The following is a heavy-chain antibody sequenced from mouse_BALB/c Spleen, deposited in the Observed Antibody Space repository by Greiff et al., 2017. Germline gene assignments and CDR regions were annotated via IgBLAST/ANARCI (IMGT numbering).Heavy chain of an antibody. CDR1: GYTFTNYW. Sequence: VQLQQSGAELVRPGTSVKISCKASGYTFTNYWLGWVKQRPGHGLEWIGDIYPGGGYTNYNEKFKGKATLTADTSSSTAYMQLSSLTSEDSAVYFCARLPRSGAWFAYWGQGTLVTVSA. V-gene: IGHV1-63*02. J-gene: IGHJ3*01. CDR2: IYPGGGYT. CDR3: ARLPRSGAWFAY.